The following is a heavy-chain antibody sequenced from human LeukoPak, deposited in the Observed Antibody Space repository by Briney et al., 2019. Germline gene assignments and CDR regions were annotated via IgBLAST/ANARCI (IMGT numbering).Heavy chain of an antibody. CDR1: GFTFSTFA. V-gene: IGHV3-23*01. CDR2: ISGSADMT. J-gene: IGHJ4*02. Sequence: GGSLRLSCAASGFTFSTFAMSWVRQAPGKGLEWVSGISGSADMTYYTDSVKGRFSISRDNAKNSLYLQMNSLRAEDTAVYYCARDAVGIYRIIDYWGQGTLVTVSS. D-gene: IGHD6-13*01. CDR3: ARDAVGIYRIIDY.